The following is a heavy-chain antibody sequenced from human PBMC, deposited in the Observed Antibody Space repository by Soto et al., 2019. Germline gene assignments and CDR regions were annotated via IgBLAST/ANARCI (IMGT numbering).Heavy chain of an antibody. CDR1: GFTFSGYW. CDR3: ARWESGDWYLGI. CDR2: INREGSEE. J-gene: IGHJ4*02. Sequence: EAHLVESGGGLVQPGGSLRLSCAASGFTFSGYWMSWVRQAPGKGLEWVASINREGSEEHYVASVKGRFTISRDNAKNSVYLQMESLRADDTAVYYCARWESGDWYLGIWGQGTLVTVSS. V-gene: IGHV3-7*03. D-gene: IGHD2-21*02.